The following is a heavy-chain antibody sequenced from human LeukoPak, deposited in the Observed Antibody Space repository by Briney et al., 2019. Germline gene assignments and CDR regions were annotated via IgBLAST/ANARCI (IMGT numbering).Heavy chain of an antibody. J-gene: IGHJ4*02. D-gene: IGHD7-27*01. CDR1: GGSISSGDYY. V-gene: IGHV4-31*03. Sequence: PSETLSLTCTVSGGSISSGDYYWSWIRQHPGKGLEWIGYIYYSGSTYYNPSLKSRVTISVDTSKNQLSLKLSSVTAADTAVYYCARERANWGNYFDYWGQGTLVTVSS. CDR2: IYYSGST. CDR3: ARERANWGNYFDY.